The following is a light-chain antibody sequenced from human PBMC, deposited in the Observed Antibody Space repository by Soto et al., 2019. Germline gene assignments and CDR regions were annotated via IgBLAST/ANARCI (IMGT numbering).Light chain of an antibody. CDR2: GAS. CDR3: QQYGSSSLIT. CDR1: QSVSSSY. Sequence: EMVLTQSPGTLSLPPGERATLSCRASQSVSSSYLAWYQQKPGQAPRLLIYGASSRATGIPDRFSGSGSGTDFTLTISRLEPEDFAVYYCQQYGSSSLITFGQGTRLEIK. J-gene: IGKJ5*01. V-gene: IGKV3-20*01.